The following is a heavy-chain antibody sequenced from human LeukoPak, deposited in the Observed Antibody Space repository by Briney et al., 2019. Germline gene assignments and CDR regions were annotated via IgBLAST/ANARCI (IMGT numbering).Heavy chain of an antibody. Sequence: SETLSLTCTVSGGSISSYYWSWIRQPPGKGLEWIGYIYTSGSTNYNPSLKSRVTISVDTSKNQFSLKLSSVTAADTAVYYCARTSRHFYGSGSNLTPWPADMDVWGQGTTVTVSS. CDR2: IYTSGST. J-gene: IGHJ6*02. CDR3: ARTSRHFYGSGSNLTPWPADMDV. CDR1: GGSISSYY. D-gene: IGHD3-10*01. V-gene: IGHV4-4*09.